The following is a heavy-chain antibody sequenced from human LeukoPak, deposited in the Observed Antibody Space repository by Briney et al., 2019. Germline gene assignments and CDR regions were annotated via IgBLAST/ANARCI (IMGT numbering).Heavy chain of an antibody. CDR3: ASYTYVRSFDY. D-gene: IGHD3-16*01. CDR2: INHSGST. V-gene: IGHV4-34*01. J-gene: IGHJ4*02. CDR1: GGSFSGYH. Sequence: SETLSLTCAVYGGSFSGYHWSWIRQPPGKGLEWIGEINHSGSTNYNPSLKSRVTISVDTSKNQFSLKLSSVTAADTAVYYCASYTYVRSFDYWGQGTLVTVSS.